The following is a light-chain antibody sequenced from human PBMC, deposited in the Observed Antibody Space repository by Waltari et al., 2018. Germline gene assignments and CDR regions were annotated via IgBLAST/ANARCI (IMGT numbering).Light chain of an antibody. CDR2: GAS. J-gene: IGKJ2*01. CDR1: QRISSN. V-gene: IGKV3-15*01. Sequence: SCRASQRISSNLAWYQQKSGQAPRLLIYGASTRAPGIPFRFSGSGSGTDFTLTISSLQSEDFAVYYCQQYNNWPFTFGQGTKLEIK. CDR3: QQYNNWPFT.